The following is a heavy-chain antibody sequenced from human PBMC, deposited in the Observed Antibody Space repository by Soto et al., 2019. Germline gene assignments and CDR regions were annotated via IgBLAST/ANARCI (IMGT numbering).Heavy chain of an antibody. CDR2: IYSGGST. CDR3: AIGRYNNIWYYAFDY. D-gene: IGHD2-8*01. V-gene: IGHV3-53*01. J-gene: IGHJ4*02. Sequence: GGSLRLSCAASGFTVSSNYMSWVRQAPGKGLEWVSVIYSGGSTYYADSVKGRFTISRDNSKNTLYLQMNSLRAEDTAVYYCAIGRYNNIWYYAFDYWGQGTLVTVSS. CDR1: GFTVSSNY.